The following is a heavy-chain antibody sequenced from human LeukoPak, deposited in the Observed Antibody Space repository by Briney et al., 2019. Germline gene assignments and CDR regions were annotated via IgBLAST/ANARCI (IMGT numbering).Heavy chain of an antibody. V-gene: IGHV3-23*01. CDR3: AKEMSIAVAGNDAFDI. D-gene: IGHD6-19*01. CDR1: GFTFSSYA. J-gene: IGHJ3*02. Sequence: GGSLRLSCGASGFTFSSYAMSWVRQAPGKGLEWVSAISGSGGSTYYADSVKGRFTISRDNSKNTLYLQMNSLRAEDTAVYYCAKEMSIAVAGNDAFDIWGQGTMVTVSS. CDR2: ISGSGGST.